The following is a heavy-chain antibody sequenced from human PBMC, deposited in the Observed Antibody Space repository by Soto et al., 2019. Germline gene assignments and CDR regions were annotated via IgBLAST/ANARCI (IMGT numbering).Heavy chain of an antibody. CDR3: AKDLGLDASASYPYH. D-gene: IGHD3-10*01. Sequence: QVQLVESGGGVVQPGRSLRLSCAASGFTFSGFGMHWVRHTPGKGLEWLAVISYDGSHKLHADSVQGRFTISRDNSKNTLSLQMNSLRTEDTAVYYCAKDLGLDASASYPYHWGKGTLVSVSS. CDR2: ISYDGSHK. V-gene: IGHV3-30*18. CDR1: GFTFSGFG. J-gene: IGHJ5*02.